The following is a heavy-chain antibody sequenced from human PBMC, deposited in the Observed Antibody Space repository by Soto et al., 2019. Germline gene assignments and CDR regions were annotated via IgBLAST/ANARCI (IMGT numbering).Heavy chain of an antibody. CDR1: GGSFSGYD. CDR2: INHSGST. D-gene: IGHD6-13*01. CDR3: ARAVRLDSSSWERPYYYYGMDV. J-gene: IGHJ6*02. Sequence: PSETLSLRCAGYGGSFSGYDWSGIRQPPGKGLEWIGEINHSGSTNYNPSLKSRVTISVDTSKNQFSLKLSSVTAADTAGYYCARAVRLDSSSWERPYYYYGMDVWGQGTTVT. V-gene: IGHV4-34*01.